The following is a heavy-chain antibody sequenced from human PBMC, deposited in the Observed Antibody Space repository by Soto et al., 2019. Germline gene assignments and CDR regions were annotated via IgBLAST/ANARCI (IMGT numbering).Heavy chain of an antibody. CDR2: MNTKTGDT. D-gene: IGHD2-21*01. J-gene: IGHJ5*02. CDR1: GYNFGNYD. CDR3: ALGPSLIIMIEEPDEGLLWIEP. Sequence: QVQLVQSGAEVKKPGASVKVSCKASGYNFGNYDLNWVRQATGQGLEWMGWMNTKTGDTGHAQTYQGRVTLTRATSRSTAYMERTGLRTDATAVYCCALGPSLIIMIEEPDEGLLWIEPWGQGTLVIVSS. V-gene: IGHV1-8*02.